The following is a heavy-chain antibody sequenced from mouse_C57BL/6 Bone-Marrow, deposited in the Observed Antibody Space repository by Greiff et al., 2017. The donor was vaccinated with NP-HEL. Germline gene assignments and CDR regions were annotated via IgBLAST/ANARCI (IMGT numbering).Heavy chain of an antibody. CDR3: ARKDGYFYFDY. J-gene: IGHJ2*01. Sequence: QVQLQQPGAELVMPGASVKLSCKASGYTFTSYWMHWVKQRPGQGLEWIGEIDPSDSYPNYNQKFKGKSTLTVDKSSSTAYMQLSSLTSEDSAVYYCARKDGYFYFDYWGQGTTLTVSS. CDR2: IDPSDSYP. D-gene: IGHD2-3*01. V-gene: IGHV1-69*01. CDR1: GYTFTSYW.